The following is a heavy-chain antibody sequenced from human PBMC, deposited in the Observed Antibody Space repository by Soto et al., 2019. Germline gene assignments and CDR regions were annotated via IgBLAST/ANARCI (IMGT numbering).Heavy chain of an antibody. Sequence: EVQLVESGGGLVQPGGSLRLSCAASGFTFSSYSMNWVRQAPGKGLEWVSYISSSGTTMYYADSVKGRFTISRDSAKNSLSVQMNSLRAEDTAVYYCARGAETGYSGVDYWGQGTLVTVSS. V-gene: IGHV3-48*01. CDR3: ARGAETGYSGVDY. D-gene: IGHD6-25*01. J-gene: IGHJ4*02. CDR2: ISSSGTTM. CDR1: GFTFSSYS.